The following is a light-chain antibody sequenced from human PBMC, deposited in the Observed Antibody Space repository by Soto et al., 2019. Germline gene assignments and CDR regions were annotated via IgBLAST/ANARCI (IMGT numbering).Light chain of an antibody. Sequence: EIVMTQSPATLSVSPGERATLSCRASQSVSSNLAWYQQKPGQAPRLIIYGASTRATGIPARFSGSGSGTEFTLTISSLQSEDSAVYSCHQYNNWPPTWTFGQGTKVEVK. CDR3: HQYNNWPPTWT. CDR1: QSVSSN. J-gene: IGKJ1*01. V-gene: IGKV3-15*01. CDR2: GAS.